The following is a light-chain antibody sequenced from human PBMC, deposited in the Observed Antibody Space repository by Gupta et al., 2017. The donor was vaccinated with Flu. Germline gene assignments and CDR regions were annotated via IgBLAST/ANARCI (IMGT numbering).Light chain of an antibody. J-gene: IGKJ2*01. CDR1: QDISNY. CDR2: DAS. CDR3: QQYDNLHT. V-gene: IGKV1-33*01. Sequence: DIQMTQSPSSLSASVGDRVTITCQASQDISNYLNWYQQKPGKAPKLLIYDASNLETGVPSRFSGSGSGTDFTFTIISLQPEDIATYYCQQYDNLHTFGQGTKLEIK.